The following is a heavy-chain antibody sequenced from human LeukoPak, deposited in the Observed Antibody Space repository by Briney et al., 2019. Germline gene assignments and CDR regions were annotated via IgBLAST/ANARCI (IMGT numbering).Heavy chain of an antibody. Sequence: ASVKLSCKASGYTFTCYYIQWRRQAPGQGLEWRGWTNPNIGGTNYAYKFQGGVNITRDTSNSTAYMELRRLRSDDTAVYFCARGRYGFYVTFVYWGQGTLVTVSS. CDR3: ARGRYGFYVTFVY. V-gene: IGHV1-2*07. J-gene: IGHJ4*02. D-gene: IGHD3-3*01. CDR2: TNPNIGGT. CDR1: GYTFTCYY.